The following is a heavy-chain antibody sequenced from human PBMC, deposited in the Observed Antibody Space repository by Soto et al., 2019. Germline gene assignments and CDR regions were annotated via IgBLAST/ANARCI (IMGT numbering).Heavy chain of an antibody. J-gene: IGHJ6*02. V-gene: IGHV3-23*01. CDR1: GFPLSTYG. CDR2: ITGTGGNT. CDR3: ARIRGYWYGLDV. Sequence: VGSLRLSCAASGFPLSTYGMTWVRQAPGKGLEWVSAITGTGGNTYYVDSVKGRFTSSRDNSKNMLYLQVNSLRVEDTAVYYCARIRGYWYGLDVWGQRTTVTVSS.